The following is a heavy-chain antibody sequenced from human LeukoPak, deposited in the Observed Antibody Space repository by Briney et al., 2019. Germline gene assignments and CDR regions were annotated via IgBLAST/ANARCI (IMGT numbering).Heavy chain of an antibody. V-gene: IGHV4-34*01. CDR3: ARVGVITMIVNY. Sequence: SETLSLTCAVYGGSFSGYYWSWLRQPPGKGLEWIGEINHSGSTNYNPSLRRRVTVSVDTSKNQFSLKLSSVTAGDTAVYYCARVGVITMIVNYWGQGTLVTVSS. CDR1: GGSFSGYY. D-gene: IGHD3-22*01. CDR2: INHSGST. J-gene: IGHJ4*02.